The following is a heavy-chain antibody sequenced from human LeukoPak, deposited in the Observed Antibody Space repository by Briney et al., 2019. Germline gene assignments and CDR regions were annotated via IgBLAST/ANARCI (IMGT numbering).Heavy chain of an antibody. J-gene: IGHJ6*03. V-gene: IGHV4-61*02. D-gene: IGHD6-13*01. Sequence: SETLSLTCTVSGGSISSGSYYWSWIRQPAGKGLEWIGRIYTSGSTNYNPSLKSRVTISVDTSKNQFSLKLSSVTAADTAVYYCARIPSSWYPTSGYYYYMDVWGKGTTVTVSS. CDR1: GGSISSGSYY. CDR2: IYTSGST. CDR3: ARIPSSWYPTSGYYYYMDV.